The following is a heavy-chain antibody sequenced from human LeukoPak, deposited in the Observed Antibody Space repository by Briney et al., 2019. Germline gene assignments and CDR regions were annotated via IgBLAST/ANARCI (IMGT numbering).Heavy chain of an antibody. D-gene: IGHD2-15*01. Sequence: GESLKISCKSSGYSFSTYWIGWVRQMPGKGLEWMGLMYPDDSDIKYSPSFEGQVTFSADKSINTAYLQWSSLKASDTAMYYCARHYCSGGSCHLDYWGQGTLVTVSS. CDR2: MYPDDSDI. CDR3: ARHYCSGGSCHLDY. V-gene: IGHV5-51*01. CDR1: GYSFSTYW. J-gene: IGHJ4*02.